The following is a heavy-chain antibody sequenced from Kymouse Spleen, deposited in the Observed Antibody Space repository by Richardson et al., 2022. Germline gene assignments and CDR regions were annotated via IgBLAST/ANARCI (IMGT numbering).Heavy chain of an antibody. CDR3: TTSYDFWSGYQFYYYGMDV. J-gene: IGHJ6*02. CDR1: GFTFSNAW. D-gene: IGHD3-3*01. Sequence: EVQLVESGGGLVKPGGSLRLSCAASGFTFSNAWMSWVRQAPGKGLEWVGRIKSKTDGGTTDYAAPVKGRFTISRDDSKNTLYLQMNSLKTEDTAVYYCTTSYDFWSGYQFYYYGMDVWGQGTTVTVSS. CDR2: IKSKTDGGTT. V-gene: IGHV3-15*01.